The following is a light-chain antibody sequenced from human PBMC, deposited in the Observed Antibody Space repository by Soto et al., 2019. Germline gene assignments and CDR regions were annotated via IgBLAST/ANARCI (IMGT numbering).Light chain of an antibody. V-gene: IGKV1-33*01. J-gene: IGKJ2*01. CDR2: DAS. CDR1: QDISNY. Sequence: DIQMTQSPSSLSASVGDRVTITCQASQDISNYLNWYQQKPGKAPKLLIYDASNLETGVPSRFSGSGSGTDFTFTISSLQPEENATYYCQQYDNLPYTFGQGTKLEIK. CDR3: QQYDNLPYT.